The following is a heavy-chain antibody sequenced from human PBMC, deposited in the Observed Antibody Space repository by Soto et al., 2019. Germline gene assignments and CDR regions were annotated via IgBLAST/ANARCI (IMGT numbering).Heavy chain of an antibody. Sequence: QVQLVQSGAEVKKPGCSVKVSCKASGGTFSSYTISWVRQAPGQGLEWMGRIIPILGIANYAQKFQGRVTITADKSTSTAYMELSSLRSEDTAVYYCARDPFTMTRPPSWYFDLWGRGTLVTVSS. CDR3: ARDPFTMTRPPSWYFDL. V-gene: IGHV1-69*08. D-gene: IGHD3-22*01. CDR2: IIPILGIA. CDR1: GGTFSSYT. J-gene: IGHJ2*01.